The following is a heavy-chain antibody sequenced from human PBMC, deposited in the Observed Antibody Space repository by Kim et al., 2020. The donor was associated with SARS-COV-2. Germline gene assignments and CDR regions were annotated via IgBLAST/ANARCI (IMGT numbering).Heavy chain of an antibody. CDR1: GGSLSGYY. CDR3: ARGNLFELFD. V-gene: IGHV4-34*01. Sequence: SETLSLTCAVYGGSLSGYYWNWIRQPPGKGLEWIGEIRHSGNTDYNPSLKSRVSISMDTSQNHFSLQLTSVTAADTAVYYCARGNLFELFDWGLGTLVTVSS. D-gene: IGHD1-26*01. J-gene: IGHJ4*02. CDR2: IRHSGNT.